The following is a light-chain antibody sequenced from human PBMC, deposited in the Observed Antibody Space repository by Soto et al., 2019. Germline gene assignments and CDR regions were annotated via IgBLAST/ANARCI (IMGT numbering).Light chain of an antibody. CDR2: ANN. J-gene: IGLJ1*01. CDR1: NSDIGAGYD. CDR3: HSYDSSLTGV. V-gene: IGLV1-40*01. Sequence: QSVLTQPPSVSGAPGQRVTISCTRSNSDIGAGYDVHWYQQLPGTAPKLVIYANNNRPLGVPDRFSASKPGTSASLAITGLQADDEADYYCHSYDSSLTGVFGTGTKVALL.